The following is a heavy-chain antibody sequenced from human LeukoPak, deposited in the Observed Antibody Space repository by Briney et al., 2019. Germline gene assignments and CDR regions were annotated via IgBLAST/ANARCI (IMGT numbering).Heavy chain of an antibody. Sequence: SETLSLTRTVSGGSISSYYWSWIRQPAGKGLEWIGRIYTSGSTNYNPSLKSRVTMSVDTSKNQFSLKLSSVTAADTAVYYCARDQKGQQLAWSNYYGMDVWGQGTTVTVSS. CDR1: GGSISSYY. D-gene: IGHD6-13*01. CDR3: ARDQKGQQLAWSNYYGMDV. CDR2: IYTSGST. V-gene: IGHV4-4*07. J-gene: IGHJ6*02.